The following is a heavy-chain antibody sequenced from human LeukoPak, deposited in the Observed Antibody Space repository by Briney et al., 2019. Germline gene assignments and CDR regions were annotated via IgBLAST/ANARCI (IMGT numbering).Heavy chain of an antibody. CDR1: GFTFSSYS. CDR2: ISSSSSYI. CDR3: AREFWSGSLDY. Sequence: PGGSLRLSCAASGFTFSSYSMNGVRQAPGTGLEWVSSISSSSSYIYYADSMKGRFTISRDNAKNSLYLQMNSLRAEDTAVYYCAREFWSGSLDYWGQGTLVTVSS. J-gene: IGHJ4*02. D-gene: IGHD3-3*01. V-gene: IGHV3-21*01.